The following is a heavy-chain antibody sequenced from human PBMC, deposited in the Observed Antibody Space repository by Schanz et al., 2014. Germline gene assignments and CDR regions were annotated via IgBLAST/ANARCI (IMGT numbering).Heavy chain of an antibody. CDR1: GASISSSNW. J-gene: IGHJ3*02. CDR3: ARDRGHGDLPGDI. V-gene: IGHV4-4*02. Sequence: QVQLQESGPGLVKPSGTLSLTCAVSGASISSSNWWSWVRQPSGKGLEWIGYIYYSGSTYYNPSLKSRVTISVDTSKNQFSLNLSSATAADTAVYYCARDRGHGDLPGDIWGRGTMVTVSS. D-gene: IGHD4-17*01. CDR2: IYYSGST.